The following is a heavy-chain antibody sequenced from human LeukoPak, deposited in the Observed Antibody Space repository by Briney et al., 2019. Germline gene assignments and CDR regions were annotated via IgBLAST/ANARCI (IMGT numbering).Heavy chain of an antibody. CDR3: ARGAAGRAFDY. Sequence: GGSLRLSCAASGFTFSGYSMNWVRQAPGKGLEWVSSISSSSSYIYYADSVKGRFTISRDNAKNSLYLQMNSLRAEDTAVYYCARGAAGRAFDYWGQGTLVTVSS. V-gene: IGHV3-21*01. J-gene: IGHJ4*02. CDR1: GFTFSGYS. CDR2: ISSSSSYI. D-gene: IGHD1-14*01.